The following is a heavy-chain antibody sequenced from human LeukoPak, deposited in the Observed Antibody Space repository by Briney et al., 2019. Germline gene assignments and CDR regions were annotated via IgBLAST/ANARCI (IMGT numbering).Heavy chain of an antibody. CDR1: GGSISSYY. D-gene: IGHD3-10*01. Sequence: SETLSLTCTVSGGSISSYYWSWIRQPAGKGLEWIGRIYTSGSTNYNPSLKSRVTMSVDTSKNQFSLKLSSVTAADTAVYYCARAVGSGSFQTYYYYIDVWDKGSTVTVSS. CDR2: IYTSGST. V-gene: IGHV4-4*07. CDR3: ARAVGSGSFQTYYYYIDV. J-gene: IGHJ6*03.